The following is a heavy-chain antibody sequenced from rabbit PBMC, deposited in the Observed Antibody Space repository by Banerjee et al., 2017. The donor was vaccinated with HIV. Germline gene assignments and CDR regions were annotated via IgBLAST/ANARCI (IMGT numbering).Heavy chain of an antibody. V-gene: IGHV1S45*01. CDR2: IDTGSGST. CDR1: GFSFSSSYW. Sequence: QEQLEESGGDLVKPEGSLTLTCTASGFSFSSSYWICWVRQAPGKGLEWIGCIDTGSGSTYYASWAKGRFTGSKASSTTVTLQMTSLTAADTATYFCARGLLITDLWGPGTLVTVS. CDR3: ARGLLITDL. D-gene: IGHD4-2*01. J-gene: IGHJ4*01.